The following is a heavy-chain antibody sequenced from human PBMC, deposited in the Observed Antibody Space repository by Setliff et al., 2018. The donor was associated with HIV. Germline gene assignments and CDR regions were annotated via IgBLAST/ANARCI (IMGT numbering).Heavy chain of an antibody. D-gene: IGHD3-10*01. J-gene: IGHJ6*04. CDR3: ARMVRGLILRGYHYHADV. V-gene: IGHV4-34*01. CDR2: INHSGST. Sequence: SETLSLTCAVYGGSFSGFYWNWIRQPPGKGLEWIGEINHSGSTNYNPSLKSRLTISLDTSKNQISLKLTSVTAADTAVYYCARMVRGLILRGYHYHADVWGKGTTVTVSS. CDR1: GGSFSGFY.